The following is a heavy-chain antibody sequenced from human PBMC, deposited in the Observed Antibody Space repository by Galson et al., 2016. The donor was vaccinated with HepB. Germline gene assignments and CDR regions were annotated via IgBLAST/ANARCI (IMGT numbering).Heavy chain of an antibody. D-gene: IGHD6-6*01. J-gene: IGHJ3*02. CDR3: TLATRYDAFDI. CDR2: IWFDGSNK. V-gene: IGHV3-33*01. Sequence: HWVRQAPGKGLEWVAVIWFDGSNKYYADSVKGRFTISRDNSKNTLYLEMNSLRAEDTAVYYCTLATRYDAFDIWGQGALVTVSA.